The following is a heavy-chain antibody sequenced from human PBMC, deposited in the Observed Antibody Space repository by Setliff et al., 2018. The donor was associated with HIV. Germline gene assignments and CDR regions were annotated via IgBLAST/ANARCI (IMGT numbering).Heavy chain of an antibody. CDR2: IYYDGSA. Sequence: PSETLSLTCSVSGGSVSDSNVYWNWIRQSPGKGLEWIGNIYYDGSAYYNPSLKSRVAISVDTSKNQFSLKLSSVTAADTAVYYCARGSCSGCYLSDYWGLGTLVTVSS. CDR3: ARGSCSGCYLSDY. V-gene: IGHV4-39*01. D-gene: IGHD6-19*01. CDR1: GGSVSDSNVY. J-gene: IGHJ4*02.